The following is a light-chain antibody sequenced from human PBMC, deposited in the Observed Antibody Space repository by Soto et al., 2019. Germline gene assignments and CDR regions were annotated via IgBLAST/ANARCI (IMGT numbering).Light chain of an antibody. J-gene: IGKJ2*01. CDR3: QPYNNN. V-gene: IGKV1-5*01. CDR2: DVS. Sequence: DIQMTQSPSTLSASVGDRVTITCRASHSITNWLAWYQQKPGKAPKVLIYDVSTLGSGVPSRFSGSGSGTEFTLTISSLQPDGFATYYCQPYNNNFGQGTKVDIK. CDR1: HSITNW.